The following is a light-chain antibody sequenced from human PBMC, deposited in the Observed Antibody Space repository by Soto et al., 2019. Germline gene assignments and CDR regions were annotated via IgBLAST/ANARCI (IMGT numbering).Light chain of an antibody. V-gene: IGLV1-44*01. CDR3: CSHAGDNTYV. CDR1: SSNIGSNT. Sequence: QSVLTQPPSASGTPGQRVTISCSGSSSNIGSNTVNWCQQLPGTAPKLLIYSNNQRPSGVPDRFSGSKSGTSASLAISGLQAEDEADYFCCSHAGDNTYVFGTGTKVTVL. J-gene: IGLJ1*01. CDR2: SNN.